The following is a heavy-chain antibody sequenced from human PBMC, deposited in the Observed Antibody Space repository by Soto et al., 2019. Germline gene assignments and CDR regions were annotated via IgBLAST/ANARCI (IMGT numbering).Heavy chain of an antibody. J-gene: IGHJ3*02. CDR1: VGSISSYY. Sequence: SETLSLTCTVSVGSISSYYWSWIRHPPGKGLEWIGYIYYSGSTNYNPSLKSRVTISVDTSKNQFSLKLRSVTAADTAVYYCARDRYCSGGSCWAYDAFDIWGQGTMVTVSS. CDR3: ARDRYCSGGSCWAYDAFDI. D-gene: IGHD2-15*01. V-gene: IGHV4-59*01. CDR2: IYYSGST.